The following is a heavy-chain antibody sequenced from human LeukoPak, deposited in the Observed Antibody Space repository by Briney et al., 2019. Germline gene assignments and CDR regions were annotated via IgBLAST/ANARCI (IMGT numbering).Heavy chain of an antibody. V-gene: IGHV3-23*01. J-gene: IGHJ3*02. CDR3: AKDRGGVWFEDAFDI. CDR1: GFTFSSYT. CDR2: ISGSGGST. Sequence: GGSLRLSCAASGFTFSSYTMSWVRQAPGKGLEWVSAISGSGGSTYYADSVKGRFTISRDNSKNTLYLQMNSLRAEDTAVYYCAKDRGGVWFEDAFDIWGQGTMVTVSS. D-gene: IGHD3-10*01.